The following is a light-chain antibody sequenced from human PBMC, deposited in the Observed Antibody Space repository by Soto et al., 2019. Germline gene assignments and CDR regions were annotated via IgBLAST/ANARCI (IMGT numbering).Light chain of an antibody. Sequence: EIFLTQSPDTLSLSPGERATLTCRASQSVTNYIAWFQQKPGQAPRLLIYGASTRATGVPARFSGSGFGTELTLTISSLQSEDFAVYYCQQYNLWPLTFGGGTKVDIK. V-gene: IGKV3-15*01. CDR1: QSVTNY. CDR3: QQYNLWPLT. J-gene: IGKJ4*01. CDR2: GAS.